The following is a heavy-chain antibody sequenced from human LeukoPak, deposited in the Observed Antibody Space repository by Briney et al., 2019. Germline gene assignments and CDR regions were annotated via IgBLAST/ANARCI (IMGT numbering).Heavy chain of an antibody. CDR3: ARVPDYDILTGYPYYFDY. D-gene: IGHD3-9*01. CDR1: GGTFSSYA. J-gene: IGHJ4*02. Sequence: SVKVSCKASGGTFSSYAINWVRQAPGQGLEWMGGIIPIFGTANYAQKFQGRVTITADESTSTAYMELSSLRSEDTAVYYCARVPDYDILTGYPYYFDYWGQGTLVTVSS. CDR2: IIPIFGTA. V-gene: IGHV1-69*01.